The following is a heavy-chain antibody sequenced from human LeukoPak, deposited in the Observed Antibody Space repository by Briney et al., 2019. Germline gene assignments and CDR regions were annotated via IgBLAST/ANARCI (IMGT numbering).Heavy chain of an antibody. CDR1: GGSISSSSYY. Sequence: SETLPLTCTVSGGSISSSSYYWGWIRQPPGKGLEWIGSIYYSGSTYYNPSLKSRVTISVDTSKNQFSLKLSSVTAADTAVYYCARHLSGDPYTYYFDYWGQGTLVTVSS. CDR3: ARHLSGDPYTYYFDY. J-gene: IGHJ4*02. V-gene: IGHV4-39*01. D-gene: IGHD7-27*01. CDR2: IYYSGST.